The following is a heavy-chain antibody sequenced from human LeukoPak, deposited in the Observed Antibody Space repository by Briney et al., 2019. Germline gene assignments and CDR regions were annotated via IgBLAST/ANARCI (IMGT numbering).Heavy chain of an antibody. CDR2: IKNEIDGGTT. J-gene: IGHJ4*02. CDR1: GFTFNLAW. Sequence: NPGGSLRLSCAASGFTFNLAWINWVRQAPGKGLEWVGRIKNEIDGGTTDYAAPVKGRFTISRDDSKNTVYLQMNSLKSEDTALYYCNTDGDYGDYVDSWGQGTLVTVSS. CDR3: NTDGDYGDYVDS. V-gene: IGHV3-15*07. D-gene: IGHD4-17*01.